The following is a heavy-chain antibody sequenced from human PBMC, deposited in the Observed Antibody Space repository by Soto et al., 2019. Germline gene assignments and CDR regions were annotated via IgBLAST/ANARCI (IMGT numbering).Heavy chain of an antibody. V-gene: IGHV3-30*18. CDR2: ISYDGSDE. Sequence: QVQLVESGGGVVQPGRSLRLSCAASGFTFSSFGMHWVRQAPGKGLEWVALISYDGSDEYYRDSVKGRFTISRDKSKNTLFLQVNSLRPEDTAVYYCAKDTSPGVSASSSDYWGQGALVTVSS. D-gene: IGHD2-2*01. J-gene: IGHJ4*02. CDR1: GFTFSSFG. CDR3: AKDTSPGVSASSSDY.